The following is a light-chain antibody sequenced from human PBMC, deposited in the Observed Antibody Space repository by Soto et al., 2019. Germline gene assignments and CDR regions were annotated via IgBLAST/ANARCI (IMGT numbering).Light chain of an antibody. CDR3: QQLSRWPWT. CDR2: DVS. CDR1: QSVSSD. V-gene: IGKV3-11*01. Sequence: EIVLTQSPATLSLSPGERATLSCRASQSVSSDLAWYQQKPGQDPRLLMYDVSNRATGIPASFSGSGSGTDFTLTSTSREPDDFAVYYCQQLSRWPWTFGQGTKLEIK. J-gene: IGKJ1*01.